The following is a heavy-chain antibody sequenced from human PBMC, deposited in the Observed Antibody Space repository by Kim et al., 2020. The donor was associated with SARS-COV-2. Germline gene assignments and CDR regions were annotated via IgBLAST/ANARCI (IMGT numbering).Heavy chain of an antibody. CDR2: IKQDGSYK. CDR1: GFTVSSYW. D-gene: IGHD2-21*02. CDR3: AKHSYCGANCHYEMDV. J-gene: IGHJ6*02. Sequence: GGSLRPSCAASGFTVSSYWMSWVRQAPGKGLEWVANIKQDGSYKYYVDSVKGRFTFSRDNAKNSLCLQMNSLRAEDTAIYYCAKHSYCGANCHYEMDVWGQGTTVTVSS. V-gene: IGHV3-7*05.